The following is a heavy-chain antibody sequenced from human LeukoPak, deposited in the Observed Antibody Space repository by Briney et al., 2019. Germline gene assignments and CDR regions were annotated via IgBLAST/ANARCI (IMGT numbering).Heavy chain of an antibody. CDR1: GFTFSSYS. CDR3: ARDLVYGDYDTNFDY. Sequence: GGSLRLSCAASGFTFSSYSMNWVRQAPGKGLEWVSSISSSSSYIYSADSVKGRFTISRDNAKNSLYLQMNSLRAEDTAVYYCARDLVYGDYDTNFDYWGQGTLVTVSS. J-gene: IGHJ4*02. CDR2: ISSSSSYI. D-gene: IGHD4-17*01. V-gene: IGHV3-21*01.